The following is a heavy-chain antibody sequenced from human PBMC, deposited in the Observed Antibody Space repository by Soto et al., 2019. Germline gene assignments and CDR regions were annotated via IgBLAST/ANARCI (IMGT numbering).Heavy chain of an antibody. Sequence: SETLSLTCAVYGGSFSGYYWSWIRQPPGKGLEWIGEINHSGSTNYNPSLKSRVTISVDTSKNQFSLELSSVTAADTAVYYCATLPPRIVVTVLPMPSWGQGTLVTVSS. CDR2: INHSGST. J-gene: IGHJ1*01. V-gene: IGHV4-34*01. CDR3: ATLPPRIVVTVLPMPS. CDR1: GGSFSGYY. D-gene: IGHD2-15*01.